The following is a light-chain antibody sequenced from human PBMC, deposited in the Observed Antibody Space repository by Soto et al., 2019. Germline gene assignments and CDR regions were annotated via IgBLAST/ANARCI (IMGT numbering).Light chain of an antibody. CDR2: DAS. CDR3: QQRGNWSIT. V-gene: IGKV3-11*01. Sequence: EIVLTQSPATLSLSPGEIATLSCRASQSVSSYLAWYQQKPGQAPRLLIYDASNRATGIPARFSGSGSGTDFTLTISSLEPEDFAVYYCQQRGNWSITFGQGTRLVIK. CDR1: QSVSSY. J-gene: IGKJ5*01.